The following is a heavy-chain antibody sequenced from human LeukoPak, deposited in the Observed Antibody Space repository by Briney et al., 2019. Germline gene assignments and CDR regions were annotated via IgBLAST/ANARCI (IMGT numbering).Heavy chain of an antibody. CDR3: AKDPYRSSWYSFDY. J-gene: IGHJ4*02. D-gene: IGHD6-13*01. CDR2: ITDSGDST. V-gene: IGHV3-23*01. CDR1: GFTFSSYA. Sequence: GGSLRLSCAASGFTFSSYAMSWVRQAPGRGLAWVFSITDSGDSTYYADSVKGRFTVSRDNSKNTLSLQMNSLRADDTAVYYCAKDPYRSSWYSFDYWGQGTLVTVSS.